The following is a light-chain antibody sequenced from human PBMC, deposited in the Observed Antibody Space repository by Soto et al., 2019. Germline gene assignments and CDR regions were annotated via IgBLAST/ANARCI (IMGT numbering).Light chain of an antibody. J-gene: IGLJ3*02. CDR1: RSNIGSQV. V-gene: IGLV1-44*01. Sequence: QAVVTQPPLASGTPGQKVTLSCSGSRSNIGSQVVTWFQHVPGTAPKLLMYNNNERPSGVPARISGSKSGTSASLAISGLQSEDEADYYCATWDDSLDGPVFGGGTKVTVL. CDR3: ATWDDSLDGPV. CDR2: NNN.